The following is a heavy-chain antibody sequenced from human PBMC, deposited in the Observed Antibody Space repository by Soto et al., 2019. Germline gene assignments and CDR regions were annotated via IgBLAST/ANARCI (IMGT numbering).Heavy chain of an antibody. D-gene: IGHD5-18*01. V-gene: IGHV1-24*01. J-gene: IGHJ4*02. CDR2: FDPEDGET. Sequence: ASVKVSCKVSGYTLTELSMHWVRQAPGKGLEWMGGFDPEDGETIYAQKFQGRVTMTEDTSTDTAYMELSSLRSEDTAVYYCATGGSYGLGLVYWGQGTLVTVSS. CDR1: GYTLTELS. CDR3: ATGGSYGLGLVY.